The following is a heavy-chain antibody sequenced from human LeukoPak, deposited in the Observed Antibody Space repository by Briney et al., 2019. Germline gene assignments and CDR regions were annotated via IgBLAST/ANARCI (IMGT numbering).Heavy chain of an antibody. CDR2: ISSSGSTI. CDR1: GFTFSSYE. CDR3: ARRLRASGIAAPSTRDYYYYMDV. J-gene: IGHJ6*03. V-gene: IGHV3-48*03. D-gene: IGHD6-13*01. Sequence: PGGSLRLSCAASGFTFSSYEMNWVRQAPGKGLEWVSYISSSGSTIHYADSVKGRFTISRDNAKNSLYLQMNSLRAEDTAVYYCARRLRASGIAAPSTRDYYYYMDVWGKGTTVTVSS.